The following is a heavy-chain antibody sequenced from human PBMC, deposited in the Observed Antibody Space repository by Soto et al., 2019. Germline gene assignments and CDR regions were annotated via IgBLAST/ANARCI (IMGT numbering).Heavy chain of an antibody. CDR3: ARAPASITMVRGVGPFDY. CDR2: IYYSGST. CDR1: GGSISSYY. J-gene: IGHJ4*02. V-gene: IGHV4-59*01. Sequence: SETLSLTCTVSGGSISSYYWSWIRQPPGKGLEWIGYIYYSGSTNYNPSLKSRVTISVDTSKNQFSLKLSSVTAADTAVYYCARAPASITMVRGVGPFDYWGQGTLVTVSS. D-gene: IGHD3-10*01.